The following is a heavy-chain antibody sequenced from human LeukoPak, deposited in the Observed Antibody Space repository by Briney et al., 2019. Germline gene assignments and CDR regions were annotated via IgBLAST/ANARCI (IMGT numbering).Heavy chain of an antibody. CDR2: INPNSDGT. D-gene: IGHD3-10*01. CDR1: GYTFTGHY. V-gene: IGHV1-2*02. Sequence: ASVKVSCKASGYTFTGHYLHWVRQAPGQGLELMGWINPNSDGTDYAQKFEGRVTMTSDASITTAYMELSRLRSDDTAVYYCARGPLWFGELAHSSGMDVWGQGTTVTVSS. J-gene: IGHJ6*02. CDR3: ARGPLWFGELAHSSGMDV.